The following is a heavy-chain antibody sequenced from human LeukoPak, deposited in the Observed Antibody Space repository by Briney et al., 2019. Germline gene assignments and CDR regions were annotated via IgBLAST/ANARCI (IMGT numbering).Heavy chain of an antibody. J-gene: IGHJ4*02. CDR3: VRATDYYDSSGSIIGVDY. D-gene: IGHD3-22*01. CDR2: IIPIFGTA. Sequence: SVKVSCKASGGTFSSYAISWVRQAPGQGLEWMGRIIPIFGTANYAQKFQGRVTITTDESTSTAYMELSSLRSEDTAVYYCVRATDYYDSSGSIIGVDYWGQGTLVTVSS. V-gene: IGHV1-69*05. CDR1: GGTFSSYA.